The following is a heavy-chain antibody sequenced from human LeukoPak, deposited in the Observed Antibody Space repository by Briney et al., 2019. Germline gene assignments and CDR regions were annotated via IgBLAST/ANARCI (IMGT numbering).Heavy chain of an antibody. CDR2: ISYDGSNK. CDR1: GFTFSSYG. D-gene: IGHD4-23*01. CDR3: ARGKTTVVTGYYYYYYMDV. Sequence: GGSLRLSCAASGFTFSSYGMHWVRQAPGKGLEWVAVISYDGSNKYYADSVKGRFTISRDNSKNTLYLQMNSLRAEDTAVYYCARGKTTVVTGYYYYYYMDVWGKGTTVTISS. J-gene: IGHJ6*03. V-gene: IGHV3-30*03.